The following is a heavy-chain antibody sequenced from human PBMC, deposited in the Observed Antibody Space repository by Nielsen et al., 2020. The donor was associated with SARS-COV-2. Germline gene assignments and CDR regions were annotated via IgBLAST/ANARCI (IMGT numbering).Heavy chain of an antibody. CDR3: TRGPVGGRLDP. J-gene: IGHJ5*02. CDR1: GLTVSGNY. D-gene: IGHD1-26*01. CDR2: ILQDGSEK. Sequence: GGSLRLSCAASGLTVSGNYMTWVRQAPGKGLEWVASILQDGSEKHYVDSVKGRFTISRDNAKNSLQLQMNSLRVEDMAIYFCTRGPVGGRLDPWGQGTLVTVSS. V-gene: IGHV3-7*01.